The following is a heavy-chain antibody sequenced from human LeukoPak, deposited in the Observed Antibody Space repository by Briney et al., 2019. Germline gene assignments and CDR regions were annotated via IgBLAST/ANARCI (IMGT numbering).Heavy chain of an antibody. J-gene: IGHJ6*03. CDR1: GGSISSYY. D-gene: IGHD2-15*01. V-gene: IGHV4-59*08. Sequence: KPSETLSLTCTVSGGSISSYYWSWIRQPPGKGLEWIGYIYYSGSTNYNPSLKSRVTISVDTSKNQFSLKLRSVTAADTAVYYCARVVSSVYYYMDVWGKGTSVTVSS. CDR3: ARVVSSVYYYMDV. CDR2: IYYSGST.